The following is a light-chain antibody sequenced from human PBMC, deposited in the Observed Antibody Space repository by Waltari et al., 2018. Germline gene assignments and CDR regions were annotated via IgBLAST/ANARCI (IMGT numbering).Light chain of an antibody. V-gene: IGLV1-44*01. CDR1: SSNIGRNP. J-gene: IGLJ3*02. Sequence: QSVLTQPPSASGTPGQRVTIPCSGSSSNIGRNPVNWYQPLPGTAPKLLIYIDDQRPSGVPDRFSGSKSGTSASLAISGLQSEDEADYHCATWDDSLNGWVFGGGTKLTVL. CDR3: ATWDDSLNGWV. CDR2: IDD.